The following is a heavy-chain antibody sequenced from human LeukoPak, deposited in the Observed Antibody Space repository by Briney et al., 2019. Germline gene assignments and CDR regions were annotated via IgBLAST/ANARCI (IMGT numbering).Heavy chain of an antibody. CDR2: INPSGGST. CDR1: GYTFTSYY. J-gene: IGHJ4*02. Sequence: GASVKVSCKASGYTFTSYYMHWVRQAPGQGLEWMGIINPSGGSTSYAQKFQGRVTMTRDTSTSTVYMELNSLRSEDTAVYYCARDLGSSVGATPYFDYWGQGTLVTVSS. D-gene: IGHD1-26*01. V-gene: IGHV1-46*01. CDR3: ARDLGSSVGATPYFDY.